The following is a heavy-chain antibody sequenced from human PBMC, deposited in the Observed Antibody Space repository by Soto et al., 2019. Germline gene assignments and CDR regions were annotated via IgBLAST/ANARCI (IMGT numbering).Heavy chain of an antibody. V-gene: IGHV3-15*01. D-gene: IGHD2-2*01. Sequence: EVQLVESGGGLVKPGGSLRLSCAASGFTFSNAWMSWVRQAPGKGLEWVGRIKSKTDGGTTDYAAPVKGRFTISRDDSKTTLHRQLNSLKNEDAAVYYCTTSRVVPDIDYWGQGTPVTVSS. CDR1: GFTFSNAW. CDR3: TTSRVVPDIDY. J-gene: IGHJ4*02. CDR2: IKSKTDGGTT.